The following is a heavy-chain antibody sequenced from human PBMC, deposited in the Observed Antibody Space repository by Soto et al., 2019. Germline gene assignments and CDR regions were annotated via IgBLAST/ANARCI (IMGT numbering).Heavy chain of an antibody. J-gene: IGHJ6*02. CDR1: GYTFTSYG. Sequence: ASVKVSCKASGYTFTSYGISWVRQAPGQGLEWMGWISAYNGNTNYAQKLQGRVTMTTDTSTSTAYMELRSLRSDDTAVYYCARDIPAWDDYYYYYGMDVWGQGTTVTVSS. CDR3: ARDIPAWDDYYYYYGMDV. V-gene: IGHV1-18*01. D-gene: IGHD2-21*01. CDR2: ISAYNGNT.